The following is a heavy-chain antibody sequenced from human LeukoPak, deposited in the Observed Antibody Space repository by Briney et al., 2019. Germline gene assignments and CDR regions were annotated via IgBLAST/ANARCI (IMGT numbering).Heavy chain of an antibody. D-gene: IGHD3-3*01. CDR2: IYWNDDK. J-gene: IGHJ4*02. V-gene: IGHV2-5*01. Sequence: SGPTLVKPTQTLTLTCTFSGFSLSTSGGGVGWIRQPPGKALEWLALIYWNDDKRYSPSLKSRLTITKDTSKNQVVLTMTNMDPVDTATYYCAHATYYNFWSGYPEFDYWGQGTLVTVSS. CDR3: AHATYYNFWSGYPEFDY. CDR1: GFSLSTSGGG.